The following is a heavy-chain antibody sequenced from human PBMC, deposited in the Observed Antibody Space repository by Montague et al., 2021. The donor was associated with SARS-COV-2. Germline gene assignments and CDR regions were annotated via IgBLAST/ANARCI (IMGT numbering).Heavy chain of an antibody. V-gene: IGHV4-34*01. Sequence: SETLSLTCAVYGGSFSGYYWSWIRQPPGKGLEWIGEINQSGRTNYNPSLKSRVTISVDTSKNQFSLKLSSVTAADTAVYYCARSGLVVLDVIEGGDFDYWGQGTLVIVSS. CDR3: ARSGLVVLDVIEGGDFDY. D-gene: IGHD3/OR15-3a*01. CDR2: INQSGRT. J-gene: IGHJ4*02. CDR1: GGSFSGYY.